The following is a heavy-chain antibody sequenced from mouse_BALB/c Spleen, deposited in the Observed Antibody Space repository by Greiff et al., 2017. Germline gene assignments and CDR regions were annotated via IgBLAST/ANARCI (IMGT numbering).Heavy chain of an antibody. CDR2: IDPENGNT. CDR3: VRYDGFAY. Sequence: VQLQQSGAELVRPGALVKLSCKASGFNIKDYYMHWVKQRPEQGLEWIGWIDPENGNTIYDPKFQGKASITADTSSNTAYLQLSSLTSEDTAVYYCVRYDGFAYWGQGTLVTVSA. J-gene: IGHJ3*01. V-gene: IGHV14-1*02. D-gene: IGHD2-14*01. CDR1: GFNIKDYY.